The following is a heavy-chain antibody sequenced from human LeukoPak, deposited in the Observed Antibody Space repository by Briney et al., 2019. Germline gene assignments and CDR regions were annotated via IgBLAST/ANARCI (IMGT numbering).Heavy chain of an antibody. D-gene: IGHD3-22*01. V-gene: IGHV3-64*01. Sequence: PGGSLRLSCAASGFTFSSYAMHWVRQAPGKGLEYVSAISSNGGSTYYTNSVKGRFTISRDNSKNTLYLQMGSLRAEDMAVYYCARSYYYDSSGYYYPFDYWGQGTLVTVSS. CDR3: ARSYYYDSSGYYYPFDY. J-gene: IGHJ4*02. CDR2: ISSNGGST. CDR1: GFTFSSYA.